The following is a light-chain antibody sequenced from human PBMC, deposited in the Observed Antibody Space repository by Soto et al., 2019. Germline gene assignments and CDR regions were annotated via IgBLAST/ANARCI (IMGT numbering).Light chain of an antibody. Sequence: QSALTQPASVSGSPGQSITISCTGTSSDVGSHNLVSWYQQHPDRAPKLMIYEGSKRPSGVSNRFSGSKSGNTASLTISGLQAEDEADYFCCSYPGSSTYIFGSGTKLTVL. CDR1: SSDVGSHNL. V-gene: IGLV2-23*01. CDR3: CSYPGSSTYI. CDR2: EGS. J-gene: IGLJ1*01.